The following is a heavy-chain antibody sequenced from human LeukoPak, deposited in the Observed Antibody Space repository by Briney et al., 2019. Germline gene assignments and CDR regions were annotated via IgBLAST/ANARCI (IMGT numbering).Heavy chain of an antibody. J-gene: IGHJ4*02. V-gene: IGHV1-2*02. CDR1: GYTFTGYY. D-gene: IGHD6-19*01. CDR2: INPNSGGT. CDR3: ARDHSGWSTDY. Sequence: ASVKVSCKASGYTFTGYYVLWVRQAPGQGLEWMGWINPNSGGTNYAQRFQGRVTMTRDTAISTAYMELSRLRSADTAVYYCARDHSGWSTDYWGQGTLVTVSS.